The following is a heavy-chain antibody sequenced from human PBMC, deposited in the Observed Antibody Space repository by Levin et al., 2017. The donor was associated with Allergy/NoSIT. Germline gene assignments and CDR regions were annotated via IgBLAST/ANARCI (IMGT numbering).Heavy chain of an antibody. V-gene: IGHV3-53*01. CDR1: GFTVSTNY. D-gene: IGHD4-17*01. CDR3: ASGVSDDYGDYLRY. J-gene: IGHJ4*02. CDR2: VYSGGAT. Sequence: GESLKISCAASGFTVSTNYMNWVRQAPGKGLEWVSVVYSGGATYYADSVKGRFTISRDNSKYTLYLQMNSLRAEDTAVYYCASGVSDDYGDYLRYWGQGTLVTVSS.